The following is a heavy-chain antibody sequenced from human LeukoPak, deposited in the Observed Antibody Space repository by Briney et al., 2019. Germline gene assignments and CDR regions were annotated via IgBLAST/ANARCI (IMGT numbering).Heavy chain of an antibody. V-gene: IGHV1-69*01. J-gene: IGHJ5*02. CDR3: ARLVSTSPGNWYNLFDQ. Sequence: IXXVXXAPGQGREXMGGXTPIFRTANYAQKFQRRFTITADESTSTAYMELSSLRSEDTAVYYCARLVSTSPGNWYNLFDQWGQGTLVTVSS. CDR2: XTPIFRTA. D-gene: IGHD2-2*01.